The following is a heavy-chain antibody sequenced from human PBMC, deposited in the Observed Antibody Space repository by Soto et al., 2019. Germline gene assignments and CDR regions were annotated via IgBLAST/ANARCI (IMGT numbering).Heavy chain of an antibody. D-gene: IGHD2-15*01. J-gene: IGHJ6*02. CDR2: INHSGST. Sequence: LSLTCAVYGGSFSGYYWSWIRQPPGKGLEWIGEINHSGSTNYNPSLKSRVTISVDTSKNQFSLKLSSVTAADTAVYYCARGRHTGYCSGGSCYGDYYYGMDVWGQGTTVTV. V-gene: IGHV4-34*01. CDR1: GGSFSGYY. CDR3: ARGRHTGYCSGGSCYGDYYYGMDV.